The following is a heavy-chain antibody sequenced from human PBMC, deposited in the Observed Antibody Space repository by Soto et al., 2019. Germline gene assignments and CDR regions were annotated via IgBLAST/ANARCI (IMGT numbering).Heavy chain of an antibody. CDR2: ISGSGGST. V-gene: IGHV3-23*01. J-gene: IGHJ1*01. D-gene: IGHD2-21*02. CDR3: AMPNHCGGDCYRAEYFQH. CDR1: GFTFSSYA. Sequence: GGSLRLSCAASGFTFSSYAMSWVRQAPGKGLEWVSAISGSGGSTYYADSVKGRFTISRDNSKNTLYLQMNSLRAEDTAVYYCAMPNHCGGDCYRAEYFQHWGQGTLVTVSS.